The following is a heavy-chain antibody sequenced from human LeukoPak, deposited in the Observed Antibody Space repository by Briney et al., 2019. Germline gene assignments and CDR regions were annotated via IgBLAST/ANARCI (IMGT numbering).Heavy chain of an antibody. J-gene: IGHJ5*02. Sequence: GASVKVSCKASGGTFSSYAISWVRQAPGQGLEWMGGIIPIFGTANYAQKFQGRVTITADESTSTAYMELSSLRSEDTAVYYCARVGADFDFWSGYYKRGRWFDPWGQETLVTVSS. CDR1: GGTFSSYA. V-gene: IGHV1-69*13. CDR3: ARVGADFDFWSGYYKRGRWFDP. D-gene: IGHD3-3*01. CDR2: IIPIFGTA.